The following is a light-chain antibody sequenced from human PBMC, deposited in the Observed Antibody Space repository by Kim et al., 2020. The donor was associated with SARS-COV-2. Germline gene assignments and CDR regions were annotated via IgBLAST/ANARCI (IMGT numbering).Light chain of an antibody. CDR1: SSDVGNYNR. Sequence: GQSITISCTGTSSDVGNYNRVCWYQQTPGKAHKLMIYEVTKRPAGVSNRFSGSKSGNTASLTISGLQAEDEADYYCCSHAGGGTYIFGTGTKVTVL. CDR2: EVT. J-gene: IGLJ1*01. CDR3: CSHAGGGTYI. V-gene: IGLV2-23*02.